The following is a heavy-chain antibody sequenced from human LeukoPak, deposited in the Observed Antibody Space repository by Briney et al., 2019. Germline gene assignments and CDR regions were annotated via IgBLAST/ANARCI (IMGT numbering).Heavy chain of an antibody. J-gene: IGHJ4*02. Sequence: ASVKVSCKASGGTFSSYAISWVRQAPGQGLEWMRGIIPIFGTANYAQKFQGRVTITTDESTSTAYMELSSLRSEDTAVYYCASTIGYYDSSGYLRFDYRGQGTLVTVSS. V-gene: IGHV1-69*05. CDR2: IIPIFGTA. CDR1: GGTFSSYA. CDR3: ASTIGYYDSSGYLRFDY. D-gene: IGHD3-22*01.